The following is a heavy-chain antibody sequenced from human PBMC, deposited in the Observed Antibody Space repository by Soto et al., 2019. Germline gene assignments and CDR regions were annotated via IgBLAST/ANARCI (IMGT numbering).Heavy chain of an antibody. CDR2: ISYDGSNK. Sequence: PGGSLRLSCAASGFIFSTYAMHWVRQAPGKGLEWVTFISYDGSNKFYADSVKGRFTISRDNSKNTLYLQMNSLRIEDTAVYYCAQGLGPWGQGVLVTGSS. D-gene: IGHD2-15*01. CDR3: AQGLGP. J-gene: IGHJ5*02. V-gene: IGHV3-30-3*01. CDR1: GFIFSTYA.